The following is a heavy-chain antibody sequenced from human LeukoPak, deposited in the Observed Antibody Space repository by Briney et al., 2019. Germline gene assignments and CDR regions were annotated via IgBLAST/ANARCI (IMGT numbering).Heavy chain of an antibody. CDR3: ARAVVFYYDGSGYSTRFDY. D-gene: IGHD3-22*01. CDR2: IYYSGST. V-gene: IGHV4-59*01. J-gene: IGHJ4*02. CDR1: GGSTSSYY. Sequence: PSDTLSLTCTVSGGSTSSYYWSWIRQPPGKGLEWVGYIYYSGSTSYTPAIKSRVTISLDTSKNQFSLKVRSVTAADTAVYYCARAVVFYYDGSGYSTRFDYWGQGTLVTVSS.